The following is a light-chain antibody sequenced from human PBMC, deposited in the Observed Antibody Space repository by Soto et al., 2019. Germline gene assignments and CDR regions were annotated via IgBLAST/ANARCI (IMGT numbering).Light chain of an antibody. CDR3: QHYYSIPWT. Sequence: DIVMTQSPDSLAVSLGERATINCKSSQSVFSNSNNKNCIAWYQQKSGQPPKLLIYWASSRESGVPDRFSGGGSGTDFTLPISSLQAEDVATYYCQHYYSIPWTFGQGTRVEIK. CDR2: WAS. CDR1: QSVFSNSNNKNC. V-gene: IGKV4-1*01. J-gene: IGKJ1*01.